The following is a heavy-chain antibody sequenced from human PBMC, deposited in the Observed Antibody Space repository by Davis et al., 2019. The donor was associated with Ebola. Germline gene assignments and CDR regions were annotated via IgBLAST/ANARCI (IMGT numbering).Heavy chain of an antibody. Sequence: PGGSLRLSCAVSGFTFSNYAMTWVRQAPGKGLEWVSSISSGSTYIYYANSVKGRFTISRDGAKQSLYLEMSSLRAEDSDVYYCARDPMVIVSIPTNYYYGMDVWGQGTTVTVSS. V-gene: IGHV3-21*01. CDR1: GFTFSNYA. J-gene: IGHJ6*02. D-gene: IGHD5-18*01. CDR2: ISSGSTYI. CDR3: ARDPMVIVSIPTNYYYGMDV.